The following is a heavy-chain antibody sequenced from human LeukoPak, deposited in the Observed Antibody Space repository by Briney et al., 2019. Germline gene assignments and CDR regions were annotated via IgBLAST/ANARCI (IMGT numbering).Heavy chain of an antibody. CDR1: GFTFSSYA. Sequence: GGSLRLSCAASGFTFSSYAMSWVRQAPGKGLEWVSTISGGGGSTYYADSVKGRFTTSRDNSKNTLYLQVNSLRAEDTAVYYCAKGGKWDVTPFDYWGQGTLVTVSS. J-gene: IGHJ4*02. CDR3: AKGGKWDVTPFDY. D-gene: IGHD1-26*01. CDR2: ISGGGGST. V-gene: IGHV3-23*01.